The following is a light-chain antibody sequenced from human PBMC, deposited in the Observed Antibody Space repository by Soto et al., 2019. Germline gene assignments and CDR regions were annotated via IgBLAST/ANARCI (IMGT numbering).Light chain of an antibody. Sequence: QSVLTQPASVSGSPGQSITISCTGTSSDVGGYNYVSWFQQYPGKAPKLMIYDVSTRPSGVSSRFSGSKSGNTASLTISGLQAEDEADYYCSSYTTTDTYVFGTGNQLTVL. V-gene: IGLV2-14*01. J-gene: IGLJ1*01. CDR2: DVS. CDR1: SSDVGGYNY. CDR3: SSYTTTDTYV.